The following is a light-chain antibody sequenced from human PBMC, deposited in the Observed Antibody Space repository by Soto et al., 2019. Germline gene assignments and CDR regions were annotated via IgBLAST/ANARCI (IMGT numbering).Light chain of an antibody. J-gene: IGLJ2*01. CDR2: NDS. CDR3: SSYTSSSTLVV. Sequence: SYELTQPPSVSVAPGQTAMITCGGNNIGNKNVHWYQQRPGQAPVLVVYNDSDRPSGVSNRFSGSKSGNTASLTISGLQAEDEADYYCSSYTSSSTLVVFGGGTKLTVL. V-gene: IGLV3-21*02. CDR1: NIGNKN.